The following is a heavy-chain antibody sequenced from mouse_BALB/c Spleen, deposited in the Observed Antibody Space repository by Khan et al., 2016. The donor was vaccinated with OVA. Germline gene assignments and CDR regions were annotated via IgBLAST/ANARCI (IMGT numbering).Heavy chain of an antibody. Sequence: VQLQQSGAELANPGASVKMSCKASGYTFTSYWMHWVKQRPGQGLEWIGFINPSTGYTEYNQKFKDKATLTTDKSSSTAYMQLSSLTFEDSAVYYCTRSGMFVIFDYWGQGTLVTVSA. J-gene: IGHJ3*01. CDR3: TRSGMFVIFDY. D-gene: IGHD1-3*01. CDR1: GYTFTSYW. V-gene: IGHV1-7*01. CDR2: INPSTGYT.